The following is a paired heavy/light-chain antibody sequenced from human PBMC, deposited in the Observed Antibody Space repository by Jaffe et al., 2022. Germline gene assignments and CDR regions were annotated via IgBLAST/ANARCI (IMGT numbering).Light chain of an antibody. Sequence: EIVMTQSPATLSVSPGERATLSCRASQSVSSNLAWYQQKPGQAPRLLIYGASTRATGIPARFSGSGSGTEFTLTISSLQSEDFAVYYCQQYNNWDRLTFGGGTKVEIK. CDR2: GAS. CDR1: QSVSSN. CDR3: QQYNNWDRLT. V-gene: IGKV3-15*01. J-gene: IGKJ4*01.
Heavy chain of an antibody. CDR3: ARDRLAMVRGENWFDP. Sequence: QVQLQESGPGLVKPSETLSLTCAVSGYSISSGYYWGWIRQPPGKGLEWIGSIYHSGSTYYNPSLKSRVTISVDTSKNQFSLKLSSVTAADTAVYYCARDRLAMVRGENWFDPWGQGTLVTVSS. J-gene: IGHJ5*02. D-gene: IGHD3-10*01. CDR2: IYHSGST. CDR1: GYSISSGYY. V-gene: IGHV4-38-2*02.